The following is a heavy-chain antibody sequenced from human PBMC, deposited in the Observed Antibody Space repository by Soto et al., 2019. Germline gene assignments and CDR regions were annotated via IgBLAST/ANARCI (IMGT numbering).Heavy chain of an antibody. CDR3: AKDGRLWFGELLARFDP. CDR2: ISGSGGST. Sequence: EVQLLESGGGLVQPGGSLRLSCAASGFTFSSYAMSWVRQAPGKGLEWVSAISGSGGSTYYADSVKGRFTISRDDSKNTLYLQMNSLRAEDTAVYYCAKDGRLWFGELLARFDPYGQGTLVTVSS. V-gene: IGHV3-23*01. J-gene: IGHJ5*02. D-gene: IGHD3-10*01. CDR1: GFTFSSYA.